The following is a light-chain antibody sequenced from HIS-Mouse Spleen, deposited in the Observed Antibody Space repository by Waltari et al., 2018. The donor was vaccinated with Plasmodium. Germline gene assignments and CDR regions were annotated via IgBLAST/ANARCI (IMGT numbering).Light chain of an antibody. Sequence: SYELTQPPSVSVSPGQTARITCSGDALPTKYAYWYQQKSGQAPVLVIYEDSKRPSGSRERLSVASSGTRAILTISGAQVEDEADYYCYSTDSRGNHRVFGGGTKLTVL. CDR3: YSTDSRGNHRV. CDR2: EDS. J-gene: IGLJ3*02. CDR1: ALPTKY. V-gene: IGLV3-10*01.